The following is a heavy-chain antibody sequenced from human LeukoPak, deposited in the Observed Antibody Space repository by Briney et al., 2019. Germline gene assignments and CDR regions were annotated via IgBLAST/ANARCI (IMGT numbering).Heavy chain of an antibody. V-gene: IGHV1-2*02. Sequence: GASVKVSCKASGYTFTGYYMHWVRQAPGQGLEWMGWINPNSGGTNYAQKFQGRVTMTRDTSISTAYMELSRLRSDDTAVYYCARDRYYYGSGSSYWGQGTLVTVSS. CDR2: INPNSGGT. J-gene: IGHJ4*02. CDR1: GYTFTGYY. CDR3: ARDRYYYGSGSSY. D-gene: IGHD3-10*01.